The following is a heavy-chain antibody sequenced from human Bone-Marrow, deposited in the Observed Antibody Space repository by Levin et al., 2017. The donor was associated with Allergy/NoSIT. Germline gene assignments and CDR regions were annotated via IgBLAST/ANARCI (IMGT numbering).Heavy chain of an antibody. D-gene: IGHD2-21*01. J-gene: IGHJ5*02. CDR3: TVGAVIWSS. CDR1: GFAFTSSN. V-gene: IGHV1-58*02. CDR2: IVVGSGST. Sequence: KISCKASGFAFTSSNMQWVRQARGQRLEWIGWIVVGSGSTKYAQKFHERVTITRDMSTTTAYMELSSLTSEDTAVYYCTVGAVIWSSWGQGTRVTVSS.